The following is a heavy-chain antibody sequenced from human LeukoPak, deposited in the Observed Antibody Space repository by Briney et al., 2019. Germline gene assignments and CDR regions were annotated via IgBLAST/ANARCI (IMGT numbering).Heavy chain of an antibody. Sequence: SETLSLTCAVYGGSFSGYYWSWIRHPPPPGLERIGEINHSGSTNYNPSLKSRVTISVDTSKNQFSLKLSSVTAADTAVYYCARVGYSGYHDAFDIWGQGTMVTVSS. J-gene: IGHJ3*02. CDR3: ARVGYSGYHDAFDI. V-gene: IGHV4-34*01. D-gene: IGHD5-12*01. CDR2: INHSGST. CDR1: GGSFSGYY.